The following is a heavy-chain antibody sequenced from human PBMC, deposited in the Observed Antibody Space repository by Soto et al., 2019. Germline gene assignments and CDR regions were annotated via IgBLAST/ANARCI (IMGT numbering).Heavy chain of an antibody. CDR3: ARFSVPGGTNDY. D-gene: IGHD6-13*01. J-gene: IGHJ4*02. V-gene: IGHV1-2*02. CDR2: INPNSGAT. Sequence: ASVKVSCKATGYTFTGYYIHWVRQAPGQGLDWMGWINPNSGATNYAQNFKGRVTMTRATSISTVYMELYSLRSDDTAVYYCARFSVPGGTNDYWGQGILVTVSS. CDR1: GYTFTGYY.